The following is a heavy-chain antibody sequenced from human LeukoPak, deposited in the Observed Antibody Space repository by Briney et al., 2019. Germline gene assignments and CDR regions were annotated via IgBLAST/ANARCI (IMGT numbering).Heavy chain of an antibody. D-gene: IGHD2-21*02. CDR1: GFTFSSHW. J-gene: IGHJ3*02. V-gene: IGHV3-74*01. CDR2: IKSDGSST. Sequence: GGSLILSCAASGFTFSSHWMHWVRQAPGKGLVWVSRIKSDGSSTSYAESVKGRFTISRDNAKNTLYLQMNNLRVEDTAVYYCARESVTDISRQSDAFDIWGQGTMVTVS. CDR3: ARESVTDISRQSDAFDI.